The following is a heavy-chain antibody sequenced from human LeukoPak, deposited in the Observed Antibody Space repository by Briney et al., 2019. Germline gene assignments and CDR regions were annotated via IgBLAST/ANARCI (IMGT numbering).Heavy chain of an antibody. V-gene: IGHV4-61*02. CDR1: GGSISSGRYY. J-gene: IGHJ3*02. CDR2: IYTSGST. D-gene: IGHD2-21*02. CDR3: ARGHVVVTAILAFDI. Sequence: PSQTLSPTCTVSGGSISSGRYYWSWIRQPAGKGVEWIGRIYTSGSTNYNPSLKSRVTISVDTSKNQSSLKLSSVTAADTAVYYCARGHVVVTAILAFDIWGQGTMVTVSS.